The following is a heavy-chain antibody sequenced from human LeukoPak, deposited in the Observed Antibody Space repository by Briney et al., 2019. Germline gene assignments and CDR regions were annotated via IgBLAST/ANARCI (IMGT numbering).Heavy chain of an antibody. Sequence: HPGGSLRLSCTASGFTVSTNYMSWVRQAPGKGLEWVSAISGSGGSTYYADSVKGRFTISRDNSKNTLYLQMNSLRAEDTAVYYCAKGQWLDHYYFDYWGQGTLVTVSS. D-gene: IGHD5-12*01. V-gene: IGHV3-23*01. J-gene: IGHJ4*02. CDR2: ISGSGGST. CDR1: GFTVSTNY. CDR3: AKGQWLDHYYFDY.